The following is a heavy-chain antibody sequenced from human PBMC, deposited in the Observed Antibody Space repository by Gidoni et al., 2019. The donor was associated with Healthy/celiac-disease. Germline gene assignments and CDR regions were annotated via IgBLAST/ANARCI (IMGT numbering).Heavy chain of an antibody. V-gene: IGHV3-74*01. CDR3: ARGGYYDFWSGYYEGWFDP. D-gene: IGHD3-3*01. Sequence: EVQLVESGGGSVQPGGSLRLSCAASGFTFSSYWMHWVRQAPGKGLVWVSRINSDGSSTSYADSVKGRFTISRDNAKNTLYLQMNSLRAEDTAVYYCARGGYYDFWSGYYEGWFDPWGQGTLVTVSS. CDR2: INSDGSST. CDR1: GFTFSSYW. J-gene: IGHJ5*02.